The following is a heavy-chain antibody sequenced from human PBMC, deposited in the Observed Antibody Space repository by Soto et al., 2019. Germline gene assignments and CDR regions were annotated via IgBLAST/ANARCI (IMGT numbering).Heavy chain of an antibody. J-gene: IGHJ4*02. CDR2: INHSGST. V-gene: IGHV4-34*01. CDR1: GGSFSGYY. CDR3: ARGLRVYTCIDY. Sequence: KASETLSLTCAVYGGSFSGYYWSWIRQPPGKGLEWIGEINHSGSTNYNPSLKSRVTISVDTSKNQFSLKLSSVTAADTAVYYCARGLRVYTCIDYWGQGTLVTVSS. D-gene: IGHD3-16*01.